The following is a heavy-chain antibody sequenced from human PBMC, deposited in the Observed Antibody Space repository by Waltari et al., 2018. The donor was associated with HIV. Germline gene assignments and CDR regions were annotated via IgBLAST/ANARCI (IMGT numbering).Heavy chain of an antibody. CDR3: ARDGHFYDSRPLDH. CDR2: ISYGGRNK. J-gene: IGHJ4*02. V-gene: IGHV3-30*04. CDR1: VFTFSPFV. D-gene: IGHD3-22*01. Sequence: QVPLVESGGGVVQPGGSLRLSCVASVFTFSPFVFHWVRQAPGKGLEWVALISYGGRNKVYADSVKGRFTISRDNSKNTLYLQMNSLRAEDTAVYYCARDGHFYDSRPLDHWGQGTLVTVSS.